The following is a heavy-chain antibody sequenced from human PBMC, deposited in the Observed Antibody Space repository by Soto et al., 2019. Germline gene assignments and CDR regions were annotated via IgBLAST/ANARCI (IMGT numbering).Heavy chain of an antibody. CDR1: GFSLSTSGVG. V-gene: IGHV2-5*02. J-gene: IGHJ4*02. CDR3: AHRQRTVYFDY. CDR2: TYWDDDK. Sequence: QITLKESGPTLMKPTQTLTLTCTFSGFSLSTSGVGVGWIRQPPGKALEWLALTYWDDDKRHSPSLKSRLTDTKDTSKNQVVLTMTNMDPVDTATYYCAHRQRTVYFDYWGQGTLVTVSS. D-gene: IGHD4-17*01.